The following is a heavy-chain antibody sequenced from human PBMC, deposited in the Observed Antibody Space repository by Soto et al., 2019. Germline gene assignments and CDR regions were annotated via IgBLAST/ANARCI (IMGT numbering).Heavy chain of an antibody. CDR3: ARDGREYSSASDYYGMDV. CDR2: ISSSSSYI. V-gene: IGHV3-21*01. J-gene: IGHJ6*02. Sequence: EVQLVESGGGLVKPGGSLRLSCAASGFTFSSYSMNWVRQAPGKGLEWVSSISSSSSYIYYADSVKGRFTISRDNAKNSLYLPMNSLRAEDTAVYYCARDGREYSSASDYYGMDVWGQGTTVTVSS. D-gene: IGHD6-6*01. CDR1: GFTFSSYS.